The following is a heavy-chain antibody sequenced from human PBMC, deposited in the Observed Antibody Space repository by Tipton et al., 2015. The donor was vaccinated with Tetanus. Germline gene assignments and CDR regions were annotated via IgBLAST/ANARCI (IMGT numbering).Heavy chain of an antibody. J-gene: IGHJ5*02. D-gene: IGHD3-22*01. V-gene: IGHV3-23*01. CDR3: ARGAFIPSRFNWFDP. CDR1: GFTFSDYA. Sequence: SLRLSCAASGFTFSDYAMSWVRQAPGAGLEWVSTLSGSGNTAYYADSVKGLFSISRDNSIDTLFLLMTSLRVEDTAVYYCARGAFIPSRFNWFDPWGQGTLVTVSS. CDR2: LSGSGNTA.